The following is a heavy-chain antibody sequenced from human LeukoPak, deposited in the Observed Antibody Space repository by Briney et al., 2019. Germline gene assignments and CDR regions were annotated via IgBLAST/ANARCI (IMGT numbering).Heavy chain of an antibody. D-gene: IGHD5-18*01. V-gene: IGHV3-7*03. J-gene: IGHJ4*02. CDR2: IKQDGSEE. Sequence: GGSLRLSCAASGFTFSNYWMTWVRQAPGKGLEWVANIKQDGSEEYYVDSVKGRFTISRDNAKNSFHLQVNCLRAEDTAVYYCARRYHYGHYFDYWGQGTLVTVSS. CDR1: GFTFSNYW. CDR3: ARRYHYGHYFDY.